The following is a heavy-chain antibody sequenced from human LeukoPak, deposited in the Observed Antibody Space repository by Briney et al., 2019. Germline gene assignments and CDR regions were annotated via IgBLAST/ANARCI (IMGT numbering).Heavy chain of an antibody. CDR3: ARDGYKGFDY. J-gene: IGHJ4*02. D-gene: IGHD5-24*01. Sequence: GGSLRLSCAASGFTFSSYEMNWVRQAPEKGLEWVSYISSSGSTIYYADSVKGRFTISKDNAKNSLYLQMNSLRAEDTAVYYCARDGYKGFDYWGQGTLVTVSS. CDR1: GFTFSSYE. CDR2: ISSSGSTI. V-gene: IGHV3-48*03.